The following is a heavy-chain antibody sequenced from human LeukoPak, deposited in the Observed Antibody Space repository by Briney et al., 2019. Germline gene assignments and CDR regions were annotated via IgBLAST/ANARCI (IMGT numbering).Heavy chain of an antibody. D-gene: IGHD3-9*01. CDR3: ARDRQYDILTGYPGGYYYYGMDV. J-gene: IGHJ6*02. CDR1: GGSISSYY. Sequence: SETLSLTCTVSGGSISSYYWSWIRQPPGKGLEWIGYIYYSGSTNYNPSLKSRVTISVDASKNQFSLKLSSVTAADTAVYYCARDRQYDILTGYPGGYYYYGMDVWGQGTTVTVSS. CDR2: IYYSGST. V-gene: IGHV4-59*01.